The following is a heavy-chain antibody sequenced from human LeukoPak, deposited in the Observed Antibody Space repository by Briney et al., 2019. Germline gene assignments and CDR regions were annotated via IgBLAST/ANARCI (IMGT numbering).Heavy chain of an antibody. D-gene: IGHD3-10*01. J-gene: IGHJ4*02. Sequence: GESLKISCKGAAGCFTNYWIGWVGQMPGKGLEWMGIIYPGDSDTRYNPSFQGQVTISDDKSISTAYLQWSNLKASDTAIYYCAKQRLRGVSFFDDWGQGTLVTVSS. CDR1: AGCFTNYW. CDR2: IYPGDSDT. CDR3: AKQRLRGVSFFDD. V-gene: IGHV5-51*01.